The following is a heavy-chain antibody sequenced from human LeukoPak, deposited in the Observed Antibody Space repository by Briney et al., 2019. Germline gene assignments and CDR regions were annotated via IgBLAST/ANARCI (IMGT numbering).Heavy chain of an antibody. CDR3: ASSSWSTPYSYYYYGMDV. J-gene: IGHJ6*02. Sequence: ASVKVSCKASGYTFTDYYIHWVRQAPGQGLEWMGWINPNSGGTNYAQKFQGRVTMTRDTSISTAYMELSRLRSDDTAVYYCASSSWSTPYSYYYYGMDVWGQGTTVTVSS. CDR1: GYTFTDYY. CDR2: INPNSGGT. V-gene: IGHV1-2*02. D-gene: IGHD6-13*01.